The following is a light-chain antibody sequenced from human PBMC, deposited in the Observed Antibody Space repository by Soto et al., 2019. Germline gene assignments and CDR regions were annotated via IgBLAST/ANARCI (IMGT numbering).Light chain of an antibody. V-gene: IGKV1-6*01. J-gene: IGKJ2*01. CDR1: QGIRSD. CDR3: LQDYSYPRT. Sequence: AIQMTQSPSSLSASVGDRVTITCRASQGIRSDLGWYQQKPGKAPNLLIYAASSLQSGVPSRFTGSGSGTDFTRTISSLQPEDFVTYYCLQDYSYPRTVGQGPKLEIK. CDR2: AAS.